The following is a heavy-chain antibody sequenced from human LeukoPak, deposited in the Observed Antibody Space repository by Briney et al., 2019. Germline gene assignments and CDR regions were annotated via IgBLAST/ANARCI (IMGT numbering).Heavy chain of an antibody. CDR1: GGSISSGDYY. D-gene: IGHD5-24*01. J-gene: IGHJ4*02. CDR2: IYYSGST. CDR3: ARESRDMATTIYYFDY. V-gene: IGHV4-30-4*01. Sequence: SQTLSLTCTVSGGSISSGDYYWSWIRQPPGKGLEWIGYIYYSGSTYYNPSLKSRVTISVDTSKNQFSLKLSSVTAADTAVYYCARESRDMATTIYYFDYWGQGTLVTVSS.